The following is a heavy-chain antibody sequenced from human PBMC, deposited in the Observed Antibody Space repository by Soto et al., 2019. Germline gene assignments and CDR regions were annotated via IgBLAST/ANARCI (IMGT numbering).Heavy chain of an antibody. CDR2: IDPKSGGT. D-gene: IGHD5-12*01. Sequence: QLVQSGAEVKKPGASVRVSCKTSGPTFIAYYIHWVRQAPGQGLEWTGWIDPKSGGTTYEQKFLGRVTMTRDTSINTGYIDLNRLTSDDTAVYYCARVSVDFPEWGQGTLITVSS. J-gene: IGHJ4*02. CDR1: GPTFIAYY. CDR3: ARVSVDFPE. V-gene: IGHV1-2*02.